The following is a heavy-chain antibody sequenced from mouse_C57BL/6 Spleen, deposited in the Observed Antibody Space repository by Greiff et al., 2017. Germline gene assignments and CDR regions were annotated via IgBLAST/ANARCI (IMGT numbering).Heavy chain of an antibody. CDR2: ISYDGSN. CDR1: GYSITSGYY. V-gene: IGHV3-6*01. CDR3: ARGGYSNYGFAY. Sequence: EVKLMESGPGLVKPSQSLSLTCSVTGYSITSGYYWNWIRQFPGNKLEWMGYISYDGSNNYNPSLKNRISITRDTSKNQFFLKLNSVTTEDTATYYCARGGYSNYGFAYWGQGTLVTVSA. D-gene: IGHD2-5*01. J-gene: IGHJ3*01.